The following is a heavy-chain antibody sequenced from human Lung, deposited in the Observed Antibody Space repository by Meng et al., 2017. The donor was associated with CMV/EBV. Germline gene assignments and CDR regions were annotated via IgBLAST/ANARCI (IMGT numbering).Heavy chain of an antibody. V-gene: IGHV1-69*13. CDR2: IIPTFGTA. Sequence: SVKVSCKASGGDFYNFGISWIRQAPGQGLQWMGRIIPTFGTAHYARGFQGKITISADGPTTTAFMEISGLTSDDTAVYCCARPFRPGYGDPGFDFWGQGTLFTVPS. CDR1: GGDFYNFG. D-gene: IGHD4-17*01. J-gene: IGHJ4*02. CDR3: ARPFRPGYGDPGFDF.